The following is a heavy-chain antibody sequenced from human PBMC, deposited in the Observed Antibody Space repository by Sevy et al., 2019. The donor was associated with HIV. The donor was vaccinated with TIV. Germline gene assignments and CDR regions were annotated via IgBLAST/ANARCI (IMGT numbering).Heavy chain of an antibody. J-gene: IGHJ6*03. CDR3: ARDRTDILTGYYYYYYYMDV. V-gene: IGHV3-53*01. CDR1: GFTVSSNY. CDR2: IYSGGST. D-gene: IGHD3-9*01. Sequence: GGSLRLSCAASGFTVSSNYMSWVRQAPGKGLEWVSVIYSGGSTYYADSVKGRFTISRDNSKNTLYLQVNSLRAEDTAVYYCARDRTDILTGYYYYYYYMDVWGKGTTVTVSS.